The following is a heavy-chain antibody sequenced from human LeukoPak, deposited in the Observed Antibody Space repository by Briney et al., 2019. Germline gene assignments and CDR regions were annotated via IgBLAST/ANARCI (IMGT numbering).Heavy chain of an antibody. J-gene: IGHJ5*02. V-gene: IGHV3-11*05. D-gene: IGHD6-19*01. CDR3: ARDGDTSGWYA. Sequence: SVKGRFTISRDNAKNSLYLQMNSLRAEDTAIYYCARDGDTSGWYAWGQGILVTVSS.